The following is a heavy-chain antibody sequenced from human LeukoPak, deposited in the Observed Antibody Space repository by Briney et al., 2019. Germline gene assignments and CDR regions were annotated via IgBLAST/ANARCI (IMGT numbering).Heavy chain of an antibody. V-gene: IGHV3-23*01. J-gene: IGHJ4*02. CDR2: ISGSGGST. D-gene: IGHD6-19*01. CDR1: GFTFSSYA. Sequence: PGGSLRLSCAASGFTFSSYAMSWVRQAPWKGLEWVSAISGSGGSTYYADSVKGRFTISRDNSKNTLYLQVNSLRAEDTAVYYCAKGDSSGWATPIFDYWGQGTLVTVSS. CDR3: AKGDSSGWATPIFDY.